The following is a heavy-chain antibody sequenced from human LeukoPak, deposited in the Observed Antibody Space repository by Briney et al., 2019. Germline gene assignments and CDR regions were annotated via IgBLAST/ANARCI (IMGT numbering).Heavy chain of an antibody. CDR1: GGSISSYY. V-gene: IGHV4-59*01. CDR2: IYYSGST. Sequence: PSETLSLTCTVSGGSISSYYWSWIRQPPGKGLEWIGYIYYSGSTNYDPSLKSRVTISVDTSKNQFSLKLSSVTAADTAVYYCARDRRAFDIWGQGTMVTVSS. J-gene: IGHJ3*02. D-gene: IGHD6-6*01. CDR3: ARDRRAFDI.